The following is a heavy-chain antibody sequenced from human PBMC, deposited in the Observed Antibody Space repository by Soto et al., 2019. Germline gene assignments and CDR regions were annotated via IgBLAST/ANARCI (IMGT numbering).Heavy chain of an antibody. Sequence: GGSLRLSCAASEFIFTNYGMHWVRQVPGKGLEWVATISHDERNILYGDSVKGRFTISRDNSKNTLYLKMNGLRGEDTAVYYCARVVGQWLVRGGLDVWGQGTTVTVSS. D-gene: IGHD6-19*01. J-gene: IGHJ6*02. V-gene: IGHV3-30*03. CDR1: EFIFTNYG. CDR3: ARVVGQWLVRGGLDV. CDR2: ISHDERNI.